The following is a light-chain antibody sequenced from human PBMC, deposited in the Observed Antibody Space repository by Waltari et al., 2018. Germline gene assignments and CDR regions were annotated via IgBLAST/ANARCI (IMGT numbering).Light chain of an antibody. V-gene: IGLV2-23*01. CDR3: CSYGGRTTI. CDR2: EGS. CDR1: SNNFGNYYL. J-gene: IGLJ2*01. Sequence: QSALTQPASVSGSPGQSITIPCTGGSNNFGNYYLISWYQQHPGKAPKLVIFEGSKRPSGVSDRCAGSHSDNSASLTSSGLQAEDEADYYCCSYGGRTTIFGGGTRLTVL.